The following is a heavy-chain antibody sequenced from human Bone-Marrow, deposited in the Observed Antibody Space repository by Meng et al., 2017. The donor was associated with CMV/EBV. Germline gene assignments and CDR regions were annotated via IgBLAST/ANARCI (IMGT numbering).Heavy chain of an antibody. V-gene: IGHV4-31*02. CDR2: MYCKDST. J-gene: IGHJ5*02. CDR1: GGSIRSGCSL. D-gene: IGHD3-3*01. Sequence: SGGSIRSGCSLWCWLRQHPEEGLEWIGSMYCKDSTYYAPSLKSRVIISADPSKSQFYLKLTSVTAADTAVYYCVRAYRNYEVNWIAPWGQGTLVTVSS. CDR3: VRAYRNYEVNWIAP.